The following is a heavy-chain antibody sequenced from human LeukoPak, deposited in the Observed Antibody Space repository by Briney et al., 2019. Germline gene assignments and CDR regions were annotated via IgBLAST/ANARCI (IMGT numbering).Heavy chain of an antibody. V-gene: IGHV3-30-3*01. J-gene: IGHJ1*01. CDR1: GFTFSSYT. Sequence: GRSLRLSCAAAGFTFSSYTIHWVRQAPGKGLEWVAVIGYDESYEYYADSVKGRFTITRDNSKNTLYMQMNSLRAEDTAVYYCAREAVIVVAIKGEYFQHWGQGTLVTVSS. D-gene: IGHD3-22*01. CDR2: IGYDESYE. CDR3: AREAVIVVAIKGEYFQH.